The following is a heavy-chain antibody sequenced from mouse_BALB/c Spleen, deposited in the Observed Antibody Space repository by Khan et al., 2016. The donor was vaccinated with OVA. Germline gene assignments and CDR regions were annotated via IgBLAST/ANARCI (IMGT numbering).Heavy chain of an antibody. CDR2: IYPGNSDT. CDR1: GYSFTSYL. V-gene: IGHV1-5*01. CDR3: ARGGYSSFAY. Sequence: VQLKQSGTVLARPGASVKMSCKASGYSFTSYLIHWVKQRPGQGLEWIGDIYPGNSDTTYNQKFTDKAKLTAGTSANTAYMKLSSLTNEDSAVYYCARGGYSSFAYWGQGTLVTVSA. J-gene: IGHJ3*01. D-gene: IGHD1-3*01.